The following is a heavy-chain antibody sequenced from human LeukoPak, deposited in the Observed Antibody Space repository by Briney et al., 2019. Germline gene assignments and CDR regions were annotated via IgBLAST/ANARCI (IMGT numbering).Heavy chain of an antibody. Sequence: GGSLRLSCVASGFSFNTFGMHWVRQAPGKGLEWVALMWYDGSNKHYAGSVRGRFTISRDNSKNTLYLQMNSLRAEDTAVYYCAKADYVWGSYRYPWAFDYWGQGTLVTVSS. CDR2: MWYDGSNK. V-gene: IGHV3-33*06. CDR1: GFSFNTFG. J-gene: IGHJ4*02. CDR3: AKADYVWGSYRYPWAFDY. D-gene: IGHD3-16*02.